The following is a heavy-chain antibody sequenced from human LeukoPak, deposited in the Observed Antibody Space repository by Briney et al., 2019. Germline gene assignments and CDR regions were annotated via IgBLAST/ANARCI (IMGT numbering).Heavy chain of an antibody. D-gene: IGHD4-11*01. V-gene: IGHV4-34*01. CDR2: INHSGST. J-gene: IGHJ5*02. CDR3: ARYRQLQSNNWFDP. Sequence: SETLSLTCTVSGGSISSYYWSWIRQPPGKGLEWIGEINHSGSTNYNPSLKSRVTISVDTSKNQFSLKLSSVTAADTAVYYCARYRQLQSNNWFDPWGQGTLVTVSS. CDR1: GGSISSYY.